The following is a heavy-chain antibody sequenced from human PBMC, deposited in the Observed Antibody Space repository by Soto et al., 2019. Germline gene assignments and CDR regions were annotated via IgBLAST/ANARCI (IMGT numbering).Heavy chain of an antibody. CDR1: GGSFSGYY. V-gene: IGHV4-34*01. J-gene: IGHJ5*02. D-gene: IGHD3-9*01. CDR3: ARDHDYDILTGYLSWFDP. CDR2: INHSGST. Sequence: SETLSLTCAVCGGSFSGYYWSWIRQPPGKGLEWIGEINHSGSTNYNPSLKSRVTISVDTSKNQFSLKLSSVTAADTAVYYCARDHDYDILTGYLSWFDPWGQGTLVTVSS.